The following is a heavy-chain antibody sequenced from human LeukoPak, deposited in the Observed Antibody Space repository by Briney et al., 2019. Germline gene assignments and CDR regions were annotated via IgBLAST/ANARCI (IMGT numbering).Heavy chain of an antibody. Sequence: GASVKVSCKASGYTFTGYHMHWVRQAPGQGLEWLGWINPKSGDTNYAQKFQGRVTMTRDTSLNTAYMELSRLRSDDTAIYYCARPLYDSGSYYNVGWFDPWGKGTLVTVSS. CDR2: INPKSGDT. D-gene: IGHD3-10*01. J-gene: IGHJ5*02. V-gene: IGHV1-2*02. CDR3: ARPLYDSGSYYNVGWFDP. CDR1: GYTFTGYH.